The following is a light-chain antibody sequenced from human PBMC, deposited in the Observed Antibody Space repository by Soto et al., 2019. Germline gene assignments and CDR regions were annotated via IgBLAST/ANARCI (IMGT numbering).Light chain of an antibody. CDR2: DIN. CDR3: VSFTTKSSYV. J-gene: IGLJ1*01. V-gene: IGLV2-14*03. Sequence: QSVLTQPASVSGSPGQSITISCTGTNSDVGAYIYVSWYQQHPGKAPKLMVYDINNRPSGDSNRFSGSKSANTASLTISGLQADDEADYYCVSFTTKSSYVFGTGTKVTVL. CDR1: NSDVGAYIY.